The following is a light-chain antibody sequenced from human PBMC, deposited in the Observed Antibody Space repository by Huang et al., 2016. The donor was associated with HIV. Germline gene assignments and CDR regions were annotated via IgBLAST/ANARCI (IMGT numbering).Light chain of an antibody. CDR1: QSLTQSNGYIY. CDR2: LGS. Sequence: DIVMTQYPLSLPVTPGEPASISCRSSQSLTQSNGYIYLDWYLKQPWQSPPLLIYLGSGRASGVPDRFRGSGTGADFTLKISRVDAEDVGVYYCMQALQTPFTFGQGTRLEIK. V-gene: IGKV2-28*01. CDR3: MQALQTPFT. J-gene: IGKJ5*01.